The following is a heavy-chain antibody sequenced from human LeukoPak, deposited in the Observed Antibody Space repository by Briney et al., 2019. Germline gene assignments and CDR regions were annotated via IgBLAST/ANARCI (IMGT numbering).Heavy chain of an antibody. J-gene: IGHJ6*03. CDR2: FYSGGAT. V-gene: IGHV3-53*01. CDR3: ARAVGGAFYMDV. D-gene: IGHD2-15*01. CDR1: GLTVNSSF. Sequence: GGSLRLSCVASGLTVNSSFISWVRQAPGKGLEWVSVFYSGGATYFADSVKGRFTMSRDNSKNTLYLQMNNLRAEDTGMYYCARAVGGAFYMDVGGKGTTVTVSS.